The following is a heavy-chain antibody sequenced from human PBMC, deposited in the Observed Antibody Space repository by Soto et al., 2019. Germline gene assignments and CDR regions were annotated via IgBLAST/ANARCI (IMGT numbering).Heavy chain of an antibody. V-gene: IGHV3-23*01. CDR1: GFTFSSYS. CDR3: ARDSTAGAIYSGPFYYHMDV. J-gene: IGHJ6*02. D-gene: IGHD1-26*01. Sequence: EVQLLESGGGLVQPGGSLRLSCAASGFTFSSYSMSWVRQAPGKGLEWVSGFRTGGDDATTYYADSVKGRFTISRDNSKNTIYLQMNSLGAEDTAVYYCARDSTAGAIYSGPFYYHMDVWGQGTTVIVS. CDR2: FRTGGDDATT.